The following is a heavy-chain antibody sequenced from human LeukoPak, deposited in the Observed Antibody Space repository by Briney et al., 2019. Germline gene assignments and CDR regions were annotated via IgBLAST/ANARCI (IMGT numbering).Heavy chain of an antibody. J-gene: IGHJ3*02. Sequence: PGRSLRLSCAATGFTFSTYGMHWVRQAPGKGLEWVAVIWSDGNNKFYADSVKGRFTFSRDNSRNTLSLQMNSLRAEDTAVYYCVKERGPFDAFDIWGQGTMVTVSP. CDR2: IWSDGNNK. CDR1: GFTFSTYG. CDR3: VKERGPFDAFDI. V-gene: IGHV3-33*06.